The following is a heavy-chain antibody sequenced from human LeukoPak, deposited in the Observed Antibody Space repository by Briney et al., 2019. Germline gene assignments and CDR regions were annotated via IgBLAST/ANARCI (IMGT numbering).Heavy chain of an antibody. D-gene: IGHD5/OR15-5a*01. V-gene: IGHV4-4*07. CDR2: IYISGST. Sequence: SETLSLTCTVSGGSISNYCWSWIRQPAGKGLEWIGRIYISGSTNYNPSLKSRVTMSIDTSKNQVSLKLSSVTVADTAVYYCARGPQVSTSTPLEFRGQGTLVTVSS. CDR1: GGSISNYC. J-gene: IGHJ4*02. CDR3: ARGPQVSTSTPLEF.